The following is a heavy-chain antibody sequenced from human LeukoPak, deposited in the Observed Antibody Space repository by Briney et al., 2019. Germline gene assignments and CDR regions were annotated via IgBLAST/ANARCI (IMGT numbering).Heavy chain of an antibody. CDR2: IDDTGFI. J-gene: IGHJ6*03. V-gene: IGHV4-59*11. D-gene: IGHD4-23*01. Sequence: SETLSLTCSVSGASMSDHSWSWIRQPPGKGLEWIANIDDTGFINDNPSLKSRVTSSIDTSKNQFSLRLTSVTAADTAVYYCARGTTVATRHYYSYYMDAWGRGTTVTVSS. CDR1: GASMSDHS. CDR3: ARGTTVATRHYYSYYMDA.